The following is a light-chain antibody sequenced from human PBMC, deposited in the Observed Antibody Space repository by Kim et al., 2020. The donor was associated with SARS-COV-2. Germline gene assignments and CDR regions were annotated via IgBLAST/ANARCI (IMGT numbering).Light chain of an antibody. J-gene: IGLJ3*02. CDR3: QVWDSSSDHWV. CDR2: YDS. CDR1: NVGRKS. Sequence: SYELTQPPSVSVAPGKTARITCGEDNVGRKSVHWYQHKPGQAPVLVIYYDSGRPSGIPERFSGSNSGNTATLTITRVEAGDEADYFCQVWDSSSDHWVFGGGTKLTVL. V-gene: IGLV3-21*04.